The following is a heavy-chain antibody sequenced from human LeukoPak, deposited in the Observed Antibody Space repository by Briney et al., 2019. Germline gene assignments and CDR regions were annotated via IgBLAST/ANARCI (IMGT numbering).Heavy chain of an antibody. D-gene: IGHD2-15*01. V-gene: IGHV3-48*03. Sequence: PGGSLRLSCAASGFTFSSYEMNWVRQAPGKGLEWVSYISSSGSTIYYADSVKGRFTISRDNAKNSLYLQMNSLRAEDTAVYYCAAGTPLGSGNFDLWGRGTLVTVSS. J-gene: IGHJ2*01. CDR2: ISSSGSTI. CDR3: AAGTPLGSGNFDL. CDR1: GFTFSSYE.